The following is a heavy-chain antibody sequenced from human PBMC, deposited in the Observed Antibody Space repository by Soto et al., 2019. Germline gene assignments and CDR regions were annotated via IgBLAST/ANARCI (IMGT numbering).Heavy chain of an antibody. Sequence: ASVKVSCKASGGTFSSYAISWVRQAPGQGLEWMGGIIPIFGTANYAQKFQGRVTITADKSTSTAYMELSSLRSEDTAVYYCASSSTIVVVPAAIRYYYYRMDVWGQGTTVTVSS. CDR2: IIPIFGTA. CDR3: ASSSTIVVVPAAIRYYYYRMDV. V-gene: IGHV1-69*06. D-gene: IGHD2-2*02. CDR1: GGTFSSYA. J-gene: IGHJ6*02.